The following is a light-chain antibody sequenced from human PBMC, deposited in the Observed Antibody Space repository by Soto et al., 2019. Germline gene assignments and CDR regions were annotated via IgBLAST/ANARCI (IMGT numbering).Light chain of an antibody. CDR3: MQALQSLT. V-gene: IGKV2-28*01. J-gene: IGKJ5*01. CDR2: FGS. Sequence: EIVMTQSPLTLPVTPGEPASICCXSSXILLYNNTYNYLDWCVQKPGQSPQLLIYFGSNRAPGVPDRFSGSGSGTDFTLKINRVEAEDVGTYYCMQALQSLTFGQGTRLEIK. CDR1: XILLYNNTYNY.